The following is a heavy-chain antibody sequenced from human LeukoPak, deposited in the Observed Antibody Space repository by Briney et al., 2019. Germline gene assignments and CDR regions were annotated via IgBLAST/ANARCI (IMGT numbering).Heavy chain of an antibody. Sequence: GASVKVSCTASGYTFTVYYMHWVRQAPGQGLEWMGWINPNSGGTNYAQKFQGRVTMTRDTSISTAYMELSRLRSDDTAVYYCARERGDIVVVPAAILSPFDPWGQGTLVTVSS. V-gene: IGHV1-2*02. CDR1: GYTFTVYY. J-gene: IGHJ5*02. D-gene: IGHD2-2*01. CDR3: ARERGDIVVVPAAILSPFDP. CDR2: INPNSGGT.